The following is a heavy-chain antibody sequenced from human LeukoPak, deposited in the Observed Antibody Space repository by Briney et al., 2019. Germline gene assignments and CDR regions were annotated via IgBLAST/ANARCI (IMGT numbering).Heavy chain of an antibody. D-gene: IGHD3-3*01. V-gene: IGHV1-69*17. CDR3: ARFTRFQYYDFWSGLDYYGMDV. CDR1: GGTFTSYA. J-gene: IGHJ6*02. CDR2: IIPIFGIA. Sequence: GSSVKVSCKASGGTFTSYAMSWVRQARGQGLEWMGGIIPIFGIANYAQKFQGRVTITADKSTSTAYMELSSLRSEDTAVYYCARFTRFQYYDFWSGLDYYGMDVWGQGTTVTVSS.